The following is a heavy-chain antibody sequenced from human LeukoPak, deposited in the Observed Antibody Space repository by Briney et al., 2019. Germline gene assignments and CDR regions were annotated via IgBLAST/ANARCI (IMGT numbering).Heavy chain of an antibody. J-gene: IGHJ3*02. V-gene: IGHV4-59*11. CDR1: GGSISSHY. CDR3: ARLLDNDSSGHPETFDI. CDR2: IYYNGNT. D-gene: IGHD3-22*01. Sequence: PSETLSLTCTVSGGSISSHYWSWIRQPPGKGLEWIGYIYYNGNTKYNPSLQSRVTISVDTSKNHFSLKLTSVTAGDTAVYSCARLLDNDSSGHPETFDIWGLGAVVTVSS.